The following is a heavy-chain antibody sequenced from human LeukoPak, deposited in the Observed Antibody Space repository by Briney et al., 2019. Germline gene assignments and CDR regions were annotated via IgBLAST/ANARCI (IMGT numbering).Heavy chain of an antibody. V-gene: IGHV3-7*01. CDR3: VRGGATGGRFEN. J-gene: IGHJ4*02. Sequence: GGSLRLSCAASGFPFNVQTMRWVRQAPGKGPDWVAGMREEGTEIHNVRSVKGRFTISRDNFKRSVSLQMNSLRDEDTAVYYCVRGGATGGRFENWGQGTLVTVPS. CDR1: GFPFNVQT. CDR2: MREEGTEI. D-gene: IGHD1-26*01.